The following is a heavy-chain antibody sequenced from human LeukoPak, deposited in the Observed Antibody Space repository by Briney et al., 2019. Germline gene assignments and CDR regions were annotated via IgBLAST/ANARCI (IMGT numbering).Heavy chain of an antibody. V-gene: IGHV4-31*03. J-gene: IGHJ4*02. CDR3: AREWLVGATLWPN. Sequence: SQTLSLTCTVSGGSISSGGYYWSWIRQHPGKGLEWIGYIYYSGSTYYNPSLKSRVTISVDTSKNQFSLKLSSVTAADTAVYYCAREWLVGATLWPNWGEGTLVTVSS. CDR2: IYYSGST. D-gene: IGHD1-26*01. CDR1: GGSISSGGYY.